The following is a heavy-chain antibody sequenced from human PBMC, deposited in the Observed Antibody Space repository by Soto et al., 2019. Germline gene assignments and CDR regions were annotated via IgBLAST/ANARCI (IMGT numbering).Heavy chain of an antibody. CDR2: IWYDGSNK. CDR1: GFTFSSYG. J-gene: IGHJ6*03. Sequence: GGSLRLSCAASGFTFSSYGMHWVRQAPGKGLEWVAVIWYDGSNKYYADSVKGRFTISRDNSKNTLYLQMNSLRAEDTAVYYCARCSSTSCSYYYYMDVWGKGTTVTVSS. CDR3: ARCSSTSCSYYYYMDV. D-gene: IGHD2-2*01. V-gene: IGHV3-33*08.